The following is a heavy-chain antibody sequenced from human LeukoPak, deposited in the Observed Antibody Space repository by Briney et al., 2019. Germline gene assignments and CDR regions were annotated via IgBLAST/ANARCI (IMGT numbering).Heavy chain of an antibody. CDR1: GXSISSYY. Sequence: SETLSLTCSVSGXSISSYYWSWIRQPAGKGLEWIGRIYTSGSTNYNPSLKSRVTMSVDTSKNQFSLKLSSVTAADTAVYYCARINWGSSYFDYWGQGTLVTVSS. V-gene: IGHV4-4*07. CDR3: ARINWGSSYFDY. CDR2: IYTSGST. D-gene: IGHD7-27*01. J-gene: IGHJ4*02.